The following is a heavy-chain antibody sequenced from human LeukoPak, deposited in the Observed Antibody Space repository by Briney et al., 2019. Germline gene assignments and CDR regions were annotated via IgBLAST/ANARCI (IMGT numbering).Heavy chain of an antibody. CDR3: ARDSYTPGYSSSWLDY. V-gene: IGHV3-23*01. J-gene: IGHJ4*02. CDR1: GFTFSSYA. CDR2: ISGSGGST. Sequence: GGSLRLSCAASGFTFSSYAMSWVRQAPGKGLEWVSAISGSGGSTYYADSVKGRFTISRDNSKNTLYLQMNSLRAEDTAVYYCARDSYTPGYSSSWLDYWGQGTLVTVSS. D-gene: IGHD6-13*01.